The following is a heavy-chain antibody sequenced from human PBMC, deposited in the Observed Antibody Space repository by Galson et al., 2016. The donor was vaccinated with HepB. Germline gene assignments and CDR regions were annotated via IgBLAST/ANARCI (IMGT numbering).Heavy chain of an antibody. CDR3: AKVRQLFYHYYMDV. CDR2: IYRGNIT. V-gene: IGHV3-53*01. D-gene: IGHD5/OR15-5a*01. Sequence: SLRLSCAASGSTVSSSFLSWVRQAPGKGLEWISVIYRGNITYYADSVKGRITISRDNSKNTLSLHMNSLRDGDTAVYYCAKVRQLFYHYYMDVWGKGTTVTVSS. CDR1: GSTVSSSF. J-gene: IGHJ6*04.